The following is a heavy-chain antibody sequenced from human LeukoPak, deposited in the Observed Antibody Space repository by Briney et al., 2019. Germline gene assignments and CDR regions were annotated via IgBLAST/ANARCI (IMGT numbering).Heavy chain of an antibody. CDR2: IYTSGRT. CDR1: GGSISSYY. J-gene: IGHJ1*01. V-gene: IGHV4-4*07. CDR3: ATSATGDSTGYYYFHFHH. D-gene: IGHD3-22*01. Sequence: SETLSLTCSVSGGSISSYYWSWIRQPAGKGLEWIGRIYTSGRTDYNPSLKSRVTMSVETSKNQFSLKLTSVTAADTAVYYCATSATGDSTGYYYFHFHHGGQGTLVTVSS.